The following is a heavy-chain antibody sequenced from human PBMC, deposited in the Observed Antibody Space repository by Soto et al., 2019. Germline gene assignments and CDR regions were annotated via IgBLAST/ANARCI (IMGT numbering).Heavy chain of an antibody. J-gene: IGHJ6*02. D-gene: IGHD3-3*01. CDR1: GGTFSSYA. CDR2: IIPIFGTA. CDR3: AREAKGVGRGLYGMDV. Sequence: QVQLVQSGAEVKKPGSSVKVSCKASGGTFSSYAISWVRQAPGQGLEWMGGIIPIFGTANYAQKFKGRVTITADESTSTAYMELSSLRSEDTAVYYCAREAKGVGRGLYGMDVWGQGTTVTVSS. V-gene: IGHV1-69*12.